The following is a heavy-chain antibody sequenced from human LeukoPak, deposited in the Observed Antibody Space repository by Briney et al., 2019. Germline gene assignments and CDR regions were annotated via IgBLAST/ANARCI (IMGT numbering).Heavy chain of an antibody. Sequence: MTGESLKISCEGSGYSFTNYWIGWVRQMPGKGLQWMGIIYPGDSETKYSPSFQGQVILSADKSISTAYLRLSSLKASDTAIYYCARRSIGVFDSWGQGTLVTVSS. V-gene: IGHV5-51*01. J-gene: IGHJ5*01. CDR3: ARRSIGVFDS. D-gene: IGHD3-22*01. CDR2: IYPGDSET. CDR1: GYSFTNYW.